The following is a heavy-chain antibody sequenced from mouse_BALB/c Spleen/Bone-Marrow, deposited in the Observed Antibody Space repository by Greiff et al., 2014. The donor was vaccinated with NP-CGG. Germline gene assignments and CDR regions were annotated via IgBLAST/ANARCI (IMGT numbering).Heavy chain of an antibody. V-gene: IGHV1-69*02. D-gene: IGHD4-1*01. J-gene: IGHJ2*01. CDR3: TRDNWDY. CDR2: IFPSETYT. CDR1: GYTFTSYW. Sequence: VQLQQSGAELVRPGASVKLSCKASGYTFTSYWINWVKQRPGQGLEWIGNIFPSETYTNYNQKFKDKATLTVDKSSSTAYMQLSSPTSEDSAVYYCTRDNWDYWGQGTTLTVPS.